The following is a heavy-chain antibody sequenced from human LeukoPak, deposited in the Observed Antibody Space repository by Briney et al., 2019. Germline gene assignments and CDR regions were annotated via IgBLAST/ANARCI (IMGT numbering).Heavy chain of an antibody. CDR1: ENTFTNYY. D-gene: IGHD4-23*01. V-gene: IGHV1-46*01. J-gene: IGHJ3*01. CDR2: INPNGDRT. Sequence: GASVKVCCKASENTFTNYYMHWVRQAPGQGLEWLGIINPNGDRTNYAQTFQGRVTMTRDTSTTTVYMELSSLRSEDTAVYYCARDMSTRVTPISYAFDVWGQGTMVTVSS. CDR3: ARDMSTRVTPISYAFDV.